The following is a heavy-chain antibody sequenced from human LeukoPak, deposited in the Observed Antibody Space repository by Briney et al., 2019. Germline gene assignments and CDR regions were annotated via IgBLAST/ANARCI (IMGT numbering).Heavy chain of an antibody. Sequence: GGSLRLSCAASEFTFSTYDMHWVRQATGKGLEWVSTIDTAGNTWYPDSVRGRFTISRENAKNSLNLQMSSLRVGDTAVYYCARAKMPGIQTAGRVNYFDSWGQGTLVTVSS. J-gene: IGHJ4*02. CDR1: EFTFSTYD. CDR2: IDTAGNT. D-gene: IGHD6-13*01. CDR3: ARAKMPGIQTAGRVNYFDS. V-gene: IGHV3-13*01.